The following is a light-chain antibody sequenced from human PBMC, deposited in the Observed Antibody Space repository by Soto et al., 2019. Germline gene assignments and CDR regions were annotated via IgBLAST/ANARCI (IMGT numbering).Light chain of an antibody. CDR2: DAS. V-gene: IGKV3-20*01. CDR3: QQYADRPRT. J-gene: IGKJ1*01. CDR1: QSVSSSY. Sequence: SVLTQSPCTLSLSQGERAILSCRASQSVSSSYLAWYRQKPGQAPSLLIFDASIRVPTTPARFSGSVSGTGFTLTISSLESEDIAVYFCQQYADRPRTFGQGTKVDI.